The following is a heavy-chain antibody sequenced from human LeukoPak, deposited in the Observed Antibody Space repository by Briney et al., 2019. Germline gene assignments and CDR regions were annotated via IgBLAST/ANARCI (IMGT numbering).Heavy chain of an antibody. CDR3: ARGEGWFDP. V-gene: IGHV5-51*01. Sequence: GESLKISCKGSGYSFTTYWIGWARQTPGKGLEWMGIIYPGDSYITYSPSFQGQVTISVDKSITTAYLQWSSLKASDTAMYYCARGEGWFDPWGQGTLVTVSS. D-gene: IGHD3-16*01. CDR1: GYSFTTYW. J-gene: IGHJ5*02. CDR2: IYPGDSYI.